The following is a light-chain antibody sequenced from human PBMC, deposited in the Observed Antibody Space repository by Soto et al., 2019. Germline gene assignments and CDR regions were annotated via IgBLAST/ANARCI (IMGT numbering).Light chain of an antibody. CDR1: SSDIGSYDL. V-gene: IGLV2-23*01. J-gene: IGLJ1*01. Sequence: QSALTQPASVSGSPGQSITISCTGTSSDIGSYDLVSWYQQHPGTAPKLIIYEDTKRPSGVSTRFSGSKSGNTASLTISGLQAVDEADYYCCSFADFTYVFGTGTQLTVL. CDR3: CSFADFTYV. CDR2: EDT.